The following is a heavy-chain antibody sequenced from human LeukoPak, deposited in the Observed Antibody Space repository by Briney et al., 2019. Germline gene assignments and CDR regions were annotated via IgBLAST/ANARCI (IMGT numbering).Heavy chain of an antibody. V-gene: IGHV3-30*02. D-gene: IGHD3-22*01. CDR3: AKESQHYYYDSSGYFDY. CDR1: GFTFSSYG. J-gene: IGHJ4*02. CDR2: IRYDGSNK. Sequence: PGGSLRLSCAASGFTFSSYGVHWVRQAPGKGLEWVAFIRYDGSNKYYADSVKGRFTISRDNSKNTLYLQMNSLRAEDTAVYYCAKESQHYYYDSSGYFDYWGQGTLVTVSS.